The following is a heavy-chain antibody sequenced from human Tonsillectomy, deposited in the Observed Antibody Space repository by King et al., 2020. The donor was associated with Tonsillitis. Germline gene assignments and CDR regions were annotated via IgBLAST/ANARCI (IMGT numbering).Heavy chain of an antibody. J-gene: IGHJ4*02. CDR3: VYKHSDIRGYSY. Sequence: FTLKESGPTLVKPTETLTLTCTFSGFSLTTNKLGVGWVRQPPGEALEWLALIYWSDDKRYSPSLKSRLTITKDTSRNQVVLTMTDVDPVDTATYYYVYKHSDIRGYSYWGQGTPVTVSS. CDR1: GFSLTTNKLG. D-gene: IGHD3-22*01. V-gene: IGHV2-5*01. CDR2: IYWSDDK.